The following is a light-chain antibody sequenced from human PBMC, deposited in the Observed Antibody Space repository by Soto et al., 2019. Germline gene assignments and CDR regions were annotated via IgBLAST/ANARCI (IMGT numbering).Light chain of an antibody. CDR3: QQYGRSPLMYT. CDR2: GAS. J-gene: IGKJ2*01. Sequence: EIVLTQSPGTLSLSPGKRATLFCRACESFHSHFIAWYPEKPGQAPRLLIYGASTRAAGVPDRFSGSGSGPDFTLTITRLEPEDFAVYYCQQYGRSPLMYTFGQGTKLGVK. CDR1: ESFHSHF. V-gene: IGKV3-20*01.